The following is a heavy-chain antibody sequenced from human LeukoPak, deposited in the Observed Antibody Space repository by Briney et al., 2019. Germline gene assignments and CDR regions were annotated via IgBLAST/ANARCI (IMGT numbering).Heavy chain of an antibody. CDR3: ARSAPHYYYDSSGYHDLDY. CDR2: ISAYNGNT. CDR1: GYTFTSYG. D-gene: IGHD3-22*01. V-gene: IGHV1-18*01. J-gene: IGHJ4*02. Sequence: GASVKVSCKASGYTFTSYGISWVRQAPGQGLEWMGWISAYNGNTNYAQKLQGRVTMTTDTSTSTAYMELRSLRSDDTAVYHCARSAPHYYYDSSGYHDLDYWGQGTLVTVSS.